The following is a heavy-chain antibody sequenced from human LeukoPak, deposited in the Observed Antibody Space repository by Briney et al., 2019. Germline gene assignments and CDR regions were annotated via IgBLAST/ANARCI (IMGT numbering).Heavy chain of an antibody. J-gene: IGHJ4*02. CDR1: GFTFSSFT. CDR2: IKQDGSEK. D-gene: IGHD1-20*01. CDR3: ARDQYNWNYVDY. V-gene: IGHV3-7*01. Sequence: AGGSLRLSCAASGFTFSSFTMNWVRQAPGKGLEWVANIKQDGSEKYYVDSVKGRFTISRDNAKNSLYLQMNSLRAEDTAVYYCARDQYNWNYVDYWGQGTLVTVSS.